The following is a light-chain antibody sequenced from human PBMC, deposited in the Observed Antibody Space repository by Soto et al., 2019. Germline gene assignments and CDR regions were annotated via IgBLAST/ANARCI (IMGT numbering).Light chain of an antibody. J-gene: IGKJ4*01. CDR2: GAS. Sequence: NVLTQSPAILSSSPGARVTLSCGASQSVDHDYLAWYQPRSGQAPRLLLYGASYRDTGIPDRFSGSGSGTDFTLTISRLEPEDFAVYYCQHYGSSLATFGGGTKVEI. CDR1: QSVDHDY. CDR3: QHYGSSLAT. V-gene: IGKV3-20*01.